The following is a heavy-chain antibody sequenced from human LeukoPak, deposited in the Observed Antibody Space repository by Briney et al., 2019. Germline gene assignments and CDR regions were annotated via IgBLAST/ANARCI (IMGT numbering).Heavy chain of an antibody. J-gene: IGHJ5*02. CDR3: ARGLELGYCSGGSCCSRKYNWFDP. Sequence: SETLSLTCTVSGGSISSYYWSWIRQPPGKGLEWIGYIYYSGSTNYNPSLKSRVTISVDTSENQFSLKLSSVTAADTAVYYCARGLELGYCSGGSCCSRKYNWFDPWGQGTLVTVSS. V-gene: IGHV4-59*01. D-gene: IGHD2-15*01. CDR2: IYYSGST. CDR1: GGSISSYY.